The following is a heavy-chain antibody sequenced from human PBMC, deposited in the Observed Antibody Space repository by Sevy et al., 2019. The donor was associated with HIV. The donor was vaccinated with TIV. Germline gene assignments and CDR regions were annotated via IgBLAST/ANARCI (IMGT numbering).Heavy chain of an antibody. J-gene: IGHJ4*02. Sequence: SETLSLTCTVSGGSITSLYWNWIRQPPGKGLEWIANIYYNGHINYNPSLKSRDTFSLDTSKNRFSLRLSSVTAADTAMYYCAGENAWGRGYSWGQGTLVTVSS. CDR1: GGSITSLY. D-gene: IGHD1-26*01. CDR2: IYYNGHI. CDR3: AGENAWGRGYS. V-gene: IGHV4-59*08.